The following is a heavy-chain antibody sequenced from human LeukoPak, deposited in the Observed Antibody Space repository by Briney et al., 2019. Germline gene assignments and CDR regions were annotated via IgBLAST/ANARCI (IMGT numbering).Heavy chain of an antibody. D-gene: IGHD3-3*01. Sequence: ASVKVSCKASGGTFSSYAISWVRQAPGQGLEWMGGIIPIFGTANYAQKFQGRVTITADESTSTAYMELSSLRSEDTAVYYCARGGYGESLLRYNWFDPWGQGTLVTVSS. CDR2: IIPIFGTA. CDR1: GGTFSSYA. V-gene: IGHV1-69*13. CDR3: ARGGYGESLLRYNWFDP. J-gene: IGHJ5*02.